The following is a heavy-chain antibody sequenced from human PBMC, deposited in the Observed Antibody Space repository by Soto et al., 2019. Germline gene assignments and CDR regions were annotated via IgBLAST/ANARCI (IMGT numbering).Heavy chain of an antibody. V-gene: IGHV3-48*03. Sequence: HPGGSLRLSCAASGFTFSSYEMNWVRQAPGKGLEWVSYISSSGSTIYYADSVKGRFTISRDNAKNSLYLQMNSLRAEDTAVYYCARKAPGYSSSWYPYYYYGMDVWGQGTTVTVSS. D-gene: IGHD6-13*01. CDR1: GFTFSSYE. J-gene: IGHJ6*02. CDR3: ARKAPGYSSSWYPYYYYGMDV. CDR2: ISSSGSTI.